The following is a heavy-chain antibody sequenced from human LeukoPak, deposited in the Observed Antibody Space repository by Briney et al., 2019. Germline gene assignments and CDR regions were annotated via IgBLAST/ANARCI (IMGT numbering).Heavy chain of an antibody. J-gene: IGHJ6*02. CDR1: GFSFSTYA. D-gene: IGHD4-17*01. CDR2: ISYDGSNE. V-gene: IGHV3-30*18. CDR3: AKDLDYGGDYYYGMDV. Sequence: GGSLRLSCAASGFSFSTYAMHWVRQAPGKGLEWVAVISYDGSNEYYADSVTGRFTISRDNSKNTLYLQMNSLRSEDTAVYYCAKDLDYGGDYYYGMDVWGQGTTVTVSS.